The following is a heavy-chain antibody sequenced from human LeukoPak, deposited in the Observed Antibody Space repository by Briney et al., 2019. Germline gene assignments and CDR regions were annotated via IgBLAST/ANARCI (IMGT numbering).Heavy chain of an antibody. CDR1: GGSISSGSYY. CDR3: ARHYYDSSGYYDQGYMDV. J-gene: IGHJ6*03. CDR2: IYTSGSN. Sequence: SETLSLTCTVSGGSISSGSYYWSWIRQPAGKGLEWIGRIYTSGSNNYNPSLKSRVTISVDTTKNHFSLKLSSVTAADTAVYYCARHYYDSSGYYDQGYMDVWGKGTTVTVSS. V-gene: IGHV4-61*02. D-gene: IGHD3-22*01.